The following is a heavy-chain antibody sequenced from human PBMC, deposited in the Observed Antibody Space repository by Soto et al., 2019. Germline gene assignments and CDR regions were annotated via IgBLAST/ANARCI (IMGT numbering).Heavy chain of an antibody. CDR2: ISGSGGST. V-gene: IGHV3-23*01. Sequence: GGSLRLSCAASGFTFSSYAMSWVRQAPGKGLEWVSAISGSGGSTYYGDSVKGRFTISRDNSKNTRYLQMNSLSAEDTAVYDCAKSPSRTIFGVVILDYWGQGTLVTVSS. D-gene: IGHD3-3*01. J-gene: IGHJ4*02. CDR3: AKSPSRTIFGVVILDY. CDR1: GFTFSSYA.